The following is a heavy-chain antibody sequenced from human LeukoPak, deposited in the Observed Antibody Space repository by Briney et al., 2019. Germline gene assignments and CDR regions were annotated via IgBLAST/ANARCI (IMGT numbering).Heavy chain of an antibody. CDR1: GGSISTYY. V-gene: IGHV4-59*01. CDR3: ARGRYSSSSDY. D-gene: IGHD6-13*01. CDR2: IYYGGST. J-gene: IGHJ4*02. Sequence: SETLSLTCTVSGGSISTYYWIWIRQPPGKGLEWIGYIYYGGSTDYNPSLKSRVTISVDTSKNQFSLKLSSVTAADTAVYYCARGRYSSSSDYWGQGTLVTVSS.